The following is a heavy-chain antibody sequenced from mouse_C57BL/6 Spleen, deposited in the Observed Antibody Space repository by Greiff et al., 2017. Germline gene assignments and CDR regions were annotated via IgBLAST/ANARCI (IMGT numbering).Heavy chain of an antibody. D-gene: IGHD1-1*01. J-gene: IGHJ2*01. CDR1: GFNIKDDY. V-gene: IGHV14-4*01. CDR2: IDPENGDT. CDR3: TTGGYGSSYRDY. Sequence: SGAELVRPGASVKLSCTASGFNIKDDYMHWVKQRPEQGLEWIGWIDPENGDTEYASKFQGKATITADTSSNTAYLQLSSLTSEDTAVYYCTTGGYGSSYRDYWGQGTTLTVSS.